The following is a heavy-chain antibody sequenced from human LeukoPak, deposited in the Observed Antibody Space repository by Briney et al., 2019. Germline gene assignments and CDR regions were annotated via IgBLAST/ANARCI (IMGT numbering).Heavy chain of an antibody. CDR2: IIPILGIA. Sequence: ASVKVSCKASGGTFSSYTISWVRQAPGQGLEWMGRIIPILGIANYAQKFQGRVTITADKSTSTAYMKLSSLRSEDTAVYYCARGPPCSSTSCVYYYYYYMDVWGKGTTVTVSS. CDR3: ARGPPCSSTSCVYYYYYYMDV. D-gene: IGHD2-2*01. V-gene: IGHV1-69*02. CDR1: GGTFSSYT. J-gene: IGHJ6*03.